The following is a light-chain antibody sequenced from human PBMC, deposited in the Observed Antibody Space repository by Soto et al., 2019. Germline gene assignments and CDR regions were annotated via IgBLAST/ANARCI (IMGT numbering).Light chain of an antibody. CDR3: QQYGSSPL. CDR1: QSVRSSY. CDR2: GAS. Sequence: EIVLTQSPGTLSLSPGERATLSCRASQSVRSSYLAWYQQKPGQAPRLLVYGASSRATGIPDRFSGSGSGTDFTITISRLEPEDFAVYYCQQYGSSPLFGQGTKVEIK. V-gene: IGKV3-20*01. J-gene: IGKJ1*01.